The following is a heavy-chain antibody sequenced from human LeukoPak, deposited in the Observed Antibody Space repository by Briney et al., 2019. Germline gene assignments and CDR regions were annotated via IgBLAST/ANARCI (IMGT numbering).Heavy chain of an antibody. CDR3: ARESSAELLRNWYFDL. V-gene: IGHV1-2*02. Sequence: ASVKVSCKAPGYTFTGYYMHWVRQAPGQGLEWMGWINPNSGGTNYAQKFQGRVTMTRDTSISTAYMELSRLRSDDTAVYYCARESSAELLRNWYFDLWGRGTLVTVSS. D-gene: IGHD2-15*01. CDR1: GYTFTGYY. CDR2: INPNSGGT. J-gene: IGHJ2*01.